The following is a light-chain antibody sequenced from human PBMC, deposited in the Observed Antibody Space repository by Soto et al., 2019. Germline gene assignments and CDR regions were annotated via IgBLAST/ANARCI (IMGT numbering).Light chain of an antibody. CDR3: QVWDSGSTQYV. Sequence: LTQSPSVSVAPGQTATVTCGGRNIGAKSVHWYQQKPGQAPVLVVYDDSVRPSGIPERFSGSNSGNTATLTISRVEVGDEADYYCQVWDSGSTQYVFGAGTKVTVL. CDR1: NIGAKS. V-gene: IGLV3-21*02. J-gene: IGLJ1*01. CDR2: DDS.